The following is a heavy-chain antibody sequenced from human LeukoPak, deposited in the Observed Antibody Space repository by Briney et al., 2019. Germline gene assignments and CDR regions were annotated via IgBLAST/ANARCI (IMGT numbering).Heavy chain of an antibody. CDR2: ISGSGGST. V-gene: IGHV3-23*01. J-gene: IGHJ4*02. D-gene: IGHD2-2*02. Sequence: GGSLRLSCAASGFTFSSYAMSWVRQAPGKGLEWVSAISGSGGSTYYADSVKGRFTISRDNSKNTLYLQMNSLRAEDTAVYYCAKDPRYCSSTSCYSGFHYWGQGTLVTVSS. CDR1: GFTFSSYA. CDR3: AKDPRYCSSTSCYSGFHY.